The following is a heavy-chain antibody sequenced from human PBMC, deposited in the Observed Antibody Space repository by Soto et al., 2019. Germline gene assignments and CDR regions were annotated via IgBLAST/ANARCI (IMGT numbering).Heavy chain of an antibody. V-gene: IGHV4-31*03. D-gene: IGHD2-15*01. CDR2: IYYSGST. CDR1: GGSISSGGYY. CDR3: ARAGDCSGGSCYSGLDY. J-gene: IGHJ4*02. Sequence: QVQLQESGPGLVKPSQTLSLTCTVSGGSISSGGYYWSWIRQHPGKGLEWIGYIYYSGSTYYNPSLKSRVTTSVDTSKNQFALKLSSVPAADTAVYYWARAGDCSGGSCYSGLDYWGQGTLVTVSS.